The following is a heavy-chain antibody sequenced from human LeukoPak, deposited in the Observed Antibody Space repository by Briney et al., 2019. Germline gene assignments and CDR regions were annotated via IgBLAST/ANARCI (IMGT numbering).Heavy chain of an antibody. Sequence: QPGGSLRLSCAASGFTFSSYAMSWVRQAPGKGLEWVSAISGSGGSTYYADSVKGRITISRDNAKNSLYLQMNSLRAEDTAVYYCARNLITMIVVDPNPFDYWGQGTLDTVSS. D-gene: IGHD3-22*01. J-gene: IGHJ4*02. CDR2: ISGSGGST. V-gene: IGHV3-23*01. CDR3: ARNLITMIVVDPNPFDY. CDR1: GFTFSSYA.